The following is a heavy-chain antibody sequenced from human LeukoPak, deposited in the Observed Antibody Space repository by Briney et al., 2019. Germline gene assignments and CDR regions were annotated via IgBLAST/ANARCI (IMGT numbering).Heavy chain of an antibody. CDR2: IIPILGIA. CDR1: GGTFSSYA. J-gene: IGHJ5*02. D-gene: IGHD5-24*01. Sequence: ASVKVSCKASGGTFSSYAISWVRQAPGQGLEWMGRIIPILGIANYAQKFQGRVTITADKSTSTAYMELSSLRSEDTAVYYCAREFRGVEMATRAKNPHNWFDPWGQGTLVTVSS. CDR3: AREFRGVEMATRAKNPHNWFDP. V-gene: IGHV1-69*04.